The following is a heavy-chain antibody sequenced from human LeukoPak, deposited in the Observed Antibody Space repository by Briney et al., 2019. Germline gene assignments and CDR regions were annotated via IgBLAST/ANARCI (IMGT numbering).Heavy chain of an antibody. CDR3: ARDGAVAGTGGELY. Sequence: SETLSLTCAVYGGSFSGYYWNWIRQPPGKGLEWIGEINHSGSTNYNPSLKSRVTISVDTSKNQFSLKLSSVTAADTAVYYCARDGAVAGTGGELYWGQGTLVTVSS. CDR2: INHSGST. J-gene: IGHJ4*02. V-gene: IGHV4-34*01. D-gene: IGHD6-19*01. CDR1: GGSFSGYY.